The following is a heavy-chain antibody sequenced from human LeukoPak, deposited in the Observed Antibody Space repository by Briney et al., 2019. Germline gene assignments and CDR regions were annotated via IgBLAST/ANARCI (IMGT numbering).Heavy chain of an antibody. V-gene: IGHV1-2*02. D-gene: IGHD6-19*01. CDR3: ARGGEQWLVPNDY. Sequence: EALVKVSCKASGYTFTDYYIHWVRQAPGQGLEWMAWINPNSGGTNYAQNFQGRVTMTRDTSISTAYMELSSLRSEDTAVYYCARGGEQWLVPNDYWGQGTLVTVSS. CDR2: INPNSGGT. CDR1: GYTFTDYY. J-gene: IGHJ4*02.